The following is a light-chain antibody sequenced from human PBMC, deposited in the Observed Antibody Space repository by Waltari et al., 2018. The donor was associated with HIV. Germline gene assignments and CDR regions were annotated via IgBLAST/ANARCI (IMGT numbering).Light chain of an antibody. CDR3: SSYAGSSTWV. V-gene: IGLV2-8*01. J-gene: IGLJ3*02. Sequence: QSALTQPPSASGSPGQSVTISCTGISSDAGDDNYVSWYQQSPGQAPKFINYEVSKRPAGVPDRFSGSKAGNTASLTVSGLQADDEADYYCSSYAGSSTWVFGGGTKLTVL. CDR2: EVS. CDR1: SSDAGDDNY.